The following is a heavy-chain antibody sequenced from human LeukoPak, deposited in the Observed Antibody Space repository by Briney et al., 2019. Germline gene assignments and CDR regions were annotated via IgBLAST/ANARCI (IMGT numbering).Heavy chain of an antibody. V-gene: IGHV5-51*01. J-gene: IGHJ3*02. CDR1: GYSFTSYW. Sequence: GESLKISCKGSGYSFTSYWIGWVRQMPGKGLEWMGIIYPGDSDTRYSPSFQGQVTISADKSISTAYLQWSSLKASDTAMYYCARPNDFWSGLDAFDIWGQGTMVTVSS. CDR3: ARPNDFWSGLDAFDI. CDR2: IYPGDSDT. D-gene: IGHD3-3*01.